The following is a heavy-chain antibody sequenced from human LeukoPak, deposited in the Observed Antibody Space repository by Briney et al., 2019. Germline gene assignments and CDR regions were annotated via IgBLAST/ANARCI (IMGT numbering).Heavy chain of an antibody. CDR2: ISSSSTYI. J-gene: IGHJ5*02. D-gene: IGHD4-17*01. V-gene: IGHV3-21*01. Sequence: GGSLRLSCAASGFTFSNYNMNWVRQIPGKGLEWVSSISSSSTYIYYTDSVKGRFTISRDNAKNSLYLQMNSLTGEDTAVYYCXXXXXXXXXXTTKXXXXXFGPWGXGTLVTVSS. CDR1: GFTFSNYN. CDR3: XXXXXXXXXXTTKXXXXXFGP.